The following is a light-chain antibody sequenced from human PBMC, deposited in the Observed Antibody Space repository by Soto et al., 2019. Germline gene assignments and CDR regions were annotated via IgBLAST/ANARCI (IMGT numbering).Light chain of an antibody. Sequence: DIVMTQSPDSLSVSLGERATINCKSSQTVLYSSNNKNHLAWYQQRPGQPPKLLFSWASARESGVPDRFSASGSGTDFTLSIGSLQAEDVAVYYCQQYYSTPRTFGQGTKVEIK. CDR2: WAS. CDR1: QTVLYSSNNKNH. CDR3: QQYYSTPRT. J-gene: IGKJ1*01. V-gene: IGKV4-1*01.